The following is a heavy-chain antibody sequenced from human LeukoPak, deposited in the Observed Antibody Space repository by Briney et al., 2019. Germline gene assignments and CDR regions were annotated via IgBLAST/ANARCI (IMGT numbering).Heavy chain of an antibody. Sequence: GGSLRLSCEGSGFSFSKHGLNWVRQAPGKGLEWVSSISSSGTYIYYAEALKGRFTISRDNAKNILSLHMNSLRAEDTAVYYCARNWGSAYYYHYGLDVWGQGTTVTVSS. V-gene: IGHV3-21*04. CDR2: ISSSGTYI. D-gene: IGHD7-27*01. J-gene: IGHJ6*02. CDR3: ARNWGSAYYYHYGLDV. CDR1: GFSFSKHG.